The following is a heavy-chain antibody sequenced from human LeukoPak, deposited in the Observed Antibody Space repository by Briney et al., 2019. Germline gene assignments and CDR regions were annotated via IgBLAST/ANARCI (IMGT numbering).Heavy chain of an antibody. J-gene: IGHJ3*02. CDR2: IKQDGSEK. Sequence: PGGSLTLSCTASGFTFSTYSMTWVRQAPGKGLEWVANIKQDGSEKYYVDSVKGRFTISRDNAKNSLYLQMNSLRAEDTAVYYCARGSGSYYPYDAFDIWGQGTMVTVSS. V-gene: IGHV3-7*01. CDR1: GFTFSTYS. CDR3: ARGSGSYYPYDAFDI. D-gene: IGHD1-26*01.